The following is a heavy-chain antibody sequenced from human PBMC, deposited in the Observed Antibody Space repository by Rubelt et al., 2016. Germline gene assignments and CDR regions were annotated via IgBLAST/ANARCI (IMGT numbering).Heavy chain of an antibody. CDR3: ARDEPYSSSWYDY. V-gene: IGHV1-18*01. Sequence: QVQLVQSGAEVKKPWASVKVSCKASGYTFTSYGISWVRQALGQGLEWMGWISASNGNTNHAQKRQGRVTMTTGTSTRTAYMELRSLRSDDTAVYYCARDEPYSSSWYDYWGQGTLVTVSS. CDR1: GYTFTSYG. CDR2: ISASNGNT. D-gene: IGHD6-13*01. J-gene: IGHJ4*02.